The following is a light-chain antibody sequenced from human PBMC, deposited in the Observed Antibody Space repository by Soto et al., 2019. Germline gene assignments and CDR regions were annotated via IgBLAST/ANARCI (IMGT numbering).Light chain of an antibody. CDR3: QQRSSWPLT. Sequence: EIVLTQSPATLSLSPGETATLSCRASQSVSSSLAWYQQKPGQTPRLLIYGASSRATGIPARFSGSGSGTDFTLTVSSLEPEDFAVYYCQQRSSWPLTFGGGTKVEIK. V-gene: IGKV3-11*01. J-gene: IGKJ4*01. CDR2: GAS. CDR1: QSVSSS.